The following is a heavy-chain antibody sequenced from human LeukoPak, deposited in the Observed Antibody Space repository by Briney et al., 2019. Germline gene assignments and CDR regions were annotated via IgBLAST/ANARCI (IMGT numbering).Heavy chain of an antibody. V-gene: IGHV4-34*01. CDR1: GGSFSGCY. D-gene: IGHD3-10*01. Sequence: SETLSLTCAVYGGSFSGCYWTWIRQPPGKGLEWIGEINHSGSTNYNPSLKTRVTISEDTSKNQVSLKLSSVTAADTAVYYCARDQHGGGSWGQGTLVTVSS. J-gene: IGHJ4*02. CDR3: ARDQHGGGS. CDR2: INHSGST.